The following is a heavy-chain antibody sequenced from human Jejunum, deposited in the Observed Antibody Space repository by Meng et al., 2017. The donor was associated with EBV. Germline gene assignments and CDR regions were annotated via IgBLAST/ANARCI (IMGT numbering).Heavy chain of an antibody. V-gene: IGHV3-33*01. CDR1: GFTFSSYG. D-gene: IGHD3-22*01. Sequence: QVHRVGFGGGVVQPGRSLRLSGAASGFTFSSYGMHWVRQAPGKGLEWVGGIWNHGRSDLYADSVKGRFTISRDNSKNTLYLQMNSLRAEDTAIYYCARDDDTSGHYSYFGYWGQGTLVTVAS. J-gene: IGHJ4*02. CDR2: IWNHGRSD. CDR3: ARDDDTSGHYSYFGY.